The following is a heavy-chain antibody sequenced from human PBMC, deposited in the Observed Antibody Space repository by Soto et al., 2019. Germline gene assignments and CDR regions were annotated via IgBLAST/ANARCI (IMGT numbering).Heavy chain of an antibody. V-gene: IGHV4-59*08. CDR1: GGSISSYY. D-gene: IGHD3-3*01. J-gene: IGHJ5*02. CDR2: IYYSGST. CDR3: ARHGPQTYYDFWSGYPPNNWFDP. Sequence: SETLSLTCTVSGGSISSYYWSWIRQPPGKGLEWIGYIYYSGSTNYNPSLKSRVTISVDMSKNQFSLKLSSVTAADTAVYYCARHGPQTYYDFWSGYPPNNWFDPWGQGTLVTVSS.